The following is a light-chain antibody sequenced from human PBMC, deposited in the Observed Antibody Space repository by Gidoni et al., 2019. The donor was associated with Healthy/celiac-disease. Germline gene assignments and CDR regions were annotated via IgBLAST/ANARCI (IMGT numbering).Light chain of an antibody. CDR1: QSIRSS. CDR2: AAS. Sequence: DIQMTQSPSSLSASVGDRVTITCRASQSIRSSLNWYQQKPGKAPKLLIYAASSLQSGVPARFSGSGSGTDFTLTISSLQPEDFATYYCQQSYSTPLLTFGGGTKVEIK. CDR3: QQSYSTPLLT. J-gene: IGKJ4*01. V-gene: IGKV1-39*01.